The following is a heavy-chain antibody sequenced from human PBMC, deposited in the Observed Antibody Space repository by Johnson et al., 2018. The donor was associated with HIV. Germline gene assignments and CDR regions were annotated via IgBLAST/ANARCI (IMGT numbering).Heavy chain of an antibody. J-gene: IGHJ3*02. D-gene: IGHD6-13*01. Sequence: VQLVESGGALVQPGGSLRLSCAAYGFIFSDFFMSWVRQAPGKGPEWVANIKGDGREQAYVDSVKGRFTISRDNANNFLYLQMNSLRAEDTAVYYCATTANIATAGKIWGQGTMVTVPS. CDR1: GFIFSDFF. CDR3: ATTANIATAGKI. CDR2: IKGDGREQ. V-gene: IGHV3-7*05.